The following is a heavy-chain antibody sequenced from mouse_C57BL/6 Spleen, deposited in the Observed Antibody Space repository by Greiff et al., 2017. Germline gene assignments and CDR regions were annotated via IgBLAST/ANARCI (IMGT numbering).Heavy chain of an antibody. CDR3: ARWAGNYVDY. D-gene: IGHD3-3*01. CDR2: IDPSDSYT. J-gene: IGHJ2*01. V-gene: IGHV1-69*01. CDR1: GYTFTSYW. Sequence: QVQLQQPGAELVMPGASVKLSCKASGYTFTSYWMHWVKQRPGQGLEWIGEIDPSDSYTNYNQKFQGKSTLTVDKSSSTAYMQLSSLTSEDSAVYYCARWAGNYVDYWGQGTTLTVSS.